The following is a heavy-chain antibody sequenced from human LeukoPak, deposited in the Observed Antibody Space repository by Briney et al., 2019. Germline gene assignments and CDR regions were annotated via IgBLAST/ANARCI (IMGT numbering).Heavy chain of an antibody. CDR1: GFTFSSDS. V-gene: IGHV3-21*01. CDR3: AREVYCSHTTCYYFDY. D-gene: IGHD2/OR15-2a*01. Sequence: GGSLRLSCAASGFTFSSDSMNWVRQAPGKGLEWVSSISDSSRYIFYADSVKGRFTISRDNAKNSLYLQMNSLRAEDTAVYYCAREVYCSHTTCYYFDYWGLGTLVTVSS. J-gene: IGHJ4*02. CDR2: ISDSSRYI.